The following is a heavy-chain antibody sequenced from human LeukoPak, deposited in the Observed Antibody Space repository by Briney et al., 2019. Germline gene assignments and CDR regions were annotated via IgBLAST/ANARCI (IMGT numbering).Heavy chain of an antibody. V-gene: IGHV1-69*05. CDR1: GGTFSSYA. Sequence: ASVKVSCKASGGTFSSYAISWVRQAPGQELEWMGGIIPIFGTANYAQKFQGRVTITTDESTSTAYMELSSLRSEDTAVYYCAINMGVPYCSSTSCYYAFDIWGQGTMVTVSS. CDR3: AINMGVPYCSSTSCYYAFDI. CDR2: IIPIFGTA. J-gene: IGHJ3*02. D-gene: IGHD2-2*01.